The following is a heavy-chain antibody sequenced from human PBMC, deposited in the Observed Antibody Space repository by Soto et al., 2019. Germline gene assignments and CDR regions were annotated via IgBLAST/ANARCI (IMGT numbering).Heavy chain of an antibody. Sequence: ASVKVSCKASGYTFTSYAMHWVRQAPGQRLEWMGWISAGNGNTKYSQKFQGRVTITRDTSASTAYMELSSLRSEDTAVYYCARGIGYSSSWTYYYGMDVWGQGTTVTVSS. CDR1: GYTFTSYA. CDR3: ARGIGYSSSWTYYYGMDV. D-gene: IGHD6-13*01. V-gene: IGHV1-3*01. CDR2: ISAGNGNT. J-gene: IGHJ6*02.